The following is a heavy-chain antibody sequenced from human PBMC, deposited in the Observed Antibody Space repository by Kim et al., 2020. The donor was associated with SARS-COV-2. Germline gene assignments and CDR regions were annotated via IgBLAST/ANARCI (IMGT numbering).Heavy chain of an antibody. Sequence: GGSLRLSCAASAFTFSSYGMHWVRQAPGKGLEWVALIWYDGSNKYYADSVKGRFTISRDNSKNTLYVQMNSLRAEDTAVYYCARDRGSGLQVGGYFDYWGQGTLVTVSS. CDR3: ARDRGSGLQVGGYFDY. CDR2: IWYDGSNK. CDR1: AFTFSSYG. D-gene: IGHD6-19*01. V-gene: IGHV3-33*01. J-gene: IGHJ4*02.